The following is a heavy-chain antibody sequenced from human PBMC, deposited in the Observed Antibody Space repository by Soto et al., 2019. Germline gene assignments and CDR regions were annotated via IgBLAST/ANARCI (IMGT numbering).Heavy chain of an antibody. CDR3: ARSLYGSGSYWDYYYYGMDV. Sequence: PSETLSLTCAVSGGSISSSNWWSWVRQPPGKGLEWIGEIYHSGSTNYNPSLKSRVTISVDKSKNQFSLKLSSVTAADTAVYYCARSLYGSGSYWDYYYYGMDVWGQGTTVTVSS. CDR2: IYHSGST. CDR1: GGSISSSNW. V-gene: IGHV4-4*02. J-gene: IGHJ6*02. D-gene: IGHD3-10*01.